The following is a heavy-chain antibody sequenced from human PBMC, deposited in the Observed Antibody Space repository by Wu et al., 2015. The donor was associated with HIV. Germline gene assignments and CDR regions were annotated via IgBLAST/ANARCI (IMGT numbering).Heavy chain of an antibody. Sequence: QVQLIQSGAEVKKPGASVKVSCKLAGYSLAELSIVWIRQAPGKGLEWVGGFHPEEKNTVYAQKFQGRVTVTEDTSTGTASMELRSLRSEDTAIYYCARDGGRGYNYASLDYWGQGTVVTVSS. CDR1: GYSLAELS. CDR3: ARDGGRGYNYASLDY. J-gene: IGHJ4*02. D-gene: IGHD5-24*01. V-gene: IGHV1-24*01. CDR2: FHPEEKNT.